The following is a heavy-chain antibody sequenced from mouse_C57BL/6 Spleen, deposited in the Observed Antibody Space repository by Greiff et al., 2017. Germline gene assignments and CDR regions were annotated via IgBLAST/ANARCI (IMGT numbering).Heavy chain of an antibody. Sequence: EVQLQESGPGLVKPSQSLSLTCSVTGYSITSGYYWNWIRQFPGNKLEWMGYISYDGSNNYNPSLKNRISLTRDTSKDQFFLKLNSVTNEDTATYYSARGAYLLDYWGQGTTLTVSS. D-gene: IGHD5-1*01. J-gene: IGHJ2*01. CDR3: ARGAYLLDY. CDR2: ISYDGSN. V-gene: IGHV3-6*01. CDR1: GYSITSGYY.